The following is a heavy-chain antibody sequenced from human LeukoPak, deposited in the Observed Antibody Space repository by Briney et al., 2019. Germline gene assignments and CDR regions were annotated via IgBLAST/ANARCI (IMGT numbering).Heavy chain of an antibody. Sequence: GGSLRLSCAASGFTVSPHWMSWVRQAPGKGLEWVAMIKQVGSERYYVDSVKGRFTISRDNAGNSLYLQMNNLRAEDTALYYCASLDTALLKGGYWGQGTLVTVSS. CDR3: ASLDTALLKGGY. CDR2: IKQVGSER. D-gene: IGHD5-18*01. J-gene: IGHJ4*02. V-gene: IGHV3-7*01. CDR1: GFTVSPHW.